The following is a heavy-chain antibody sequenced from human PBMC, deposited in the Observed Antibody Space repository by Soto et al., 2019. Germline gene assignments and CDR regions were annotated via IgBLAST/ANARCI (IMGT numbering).Heavy chain of an antibody. CDR1: GYTISSSS. D-gene: IGHD3-16*01. V-gene: IGHV1-18*01. CDR3: ARDIGGGEDV. CDR2: INVYNGDT. Sequence: QVQLVQSGVEVKKPGASVKVSCKASGYTISSSSISWVRQAPGQGLEWMGWINVYNGDTIYVQKFQGRVTMTTDTSTSTAYMELTSLTSDDTAIYYCARDIGGGEDVWGQGTTVTVSS. J-gene: IGHJ6*02.